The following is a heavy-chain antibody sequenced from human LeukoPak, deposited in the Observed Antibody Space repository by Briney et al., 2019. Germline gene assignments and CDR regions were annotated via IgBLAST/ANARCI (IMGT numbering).Heavy chain of an antibody. CDR2: IHSDGSST. J-gene: IGHJ4*02. D-gene: IGHD3-10*01. V-gene: IGHV3-74*01. Sequence: GGPLRLSCAASGFTFSSYWMHWVRQAPGKGLVWVSRIHSDGSSTSYADSVKGRFTISRDHAKNTLYLQMNSLRAEDTSVYYCARSGAYGSGSFDYWGQGTLVTVSS. CDR3: ARSGAYGSGSFDY. CDR1: GFTFSSYW.